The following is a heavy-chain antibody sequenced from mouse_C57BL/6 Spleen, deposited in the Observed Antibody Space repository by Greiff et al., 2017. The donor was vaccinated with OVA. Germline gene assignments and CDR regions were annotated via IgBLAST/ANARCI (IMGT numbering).Heavy chain of an antibody. CDR3: ARGRRDGSSYNYAMDY. Sequence: QVQLQQSGAELVKPGASVKLSCKASGYTFTSYWMHWVKQRPGQGLEWIGMIHPNSGSTNYNEKFKSKATLTVDKSSSTAYMQLSSLTSEDSAVYYCARGRRDGSSYNYAMDYWGQGTSVTVSS. CDR2: IHPNSGST. CDR1: GYTFTSYW. J-gene: IGHJ4*01. V-gene: IGHV1-64*01. D-gene: IGHD1-1*01.